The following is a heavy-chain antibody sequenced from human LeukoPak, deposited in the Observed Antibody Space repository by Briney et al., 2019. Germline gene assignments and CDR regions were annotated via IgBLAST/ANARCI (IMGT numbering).Heavy chain of an antibody. J-gene: IGHJ4*02. CDR3: ARAVRRFGELSDFDY. CDR2: IYYSGST. D-gene: IGHD3-10*01. CDR1: GGSISSYY. V-gene: IGHV4-59*08. Sequence: SETLSLTCTVSGGSISSYYWSWIRQPPGKGLEWIGYIYYSGSTNYNPSLKSRVTISVDTSKNQFSLKLSSVTAADTAVYYCARAVRRFGELSDFDYWGQGTLVTVSS.